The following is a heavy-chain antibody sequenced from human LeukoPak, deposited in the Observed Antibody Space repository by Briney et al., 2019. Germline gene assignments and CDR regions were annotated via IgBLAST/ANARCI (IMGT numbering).Heavy chain of an antibody. CDR2: IYYSGSN. J-gene: IGHJ4*02. CDR3: ARDIAVAGTYYFDY. Sequence: SETLSLTCTVSGGSINSYYWSWIRQPPGKGVEWIGYIYYSGSNNYNPTLKSRVTISVDTSKNQFSLKLSSVTAADTAVYDCARDIAVAGTYYFDYWGQGTLVTVSS. D-gene: IGHD6-19*01. V-gene: IGHV4-59*01. CDR1: GGSINSYY.